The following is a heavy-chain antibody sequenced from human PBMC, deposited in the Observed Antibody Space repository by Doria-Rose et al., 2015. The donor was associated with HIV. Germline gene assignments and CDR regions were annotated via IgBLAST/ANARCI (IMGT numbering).Heavy chain of an antibody. Sequence: VQLVESGAEVKKPGASVKVSCKASGYTFTTYDVNWVRQATGQGLEWMGWMNANSGNTGYAQKFQDRVTMTRNTSTRTAYMELSSLRYEDTAVYYCVRNRPETGDFDFWGQGTLVTVSS. D-gene: IGHD6-6*01. CDR3: VRNRPETGDFDF. J-gene: IGHJ4*02. CDR2: MNANSGNT. CDR1: GYTFTTYD. V-gene: IGHV1-8*01.